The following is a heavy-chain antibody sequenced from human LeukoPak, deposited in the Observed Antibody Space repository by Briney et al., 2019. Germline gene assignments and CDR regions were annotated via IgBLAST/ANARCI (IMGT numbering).Heavy chain of an antibody. CDR1: GFTFSSYA. CDR3: ARDLTTVTTGPFDY. Sequence: GGSLRLSCAASGFTFSSYAMSWVRQAPGKGLEWVSGINWNGGSTGYADSVKGRFTISRDNAKNSLYLQMNSLRAEDTALYYCARDLTTVTTGPFDYWGQGTLVTVSS. J-gene: IGHJ4*02. D-gene: IGHD4-17*01. CDR2: INWNGGST. V-gene: IGHV3-20*04.